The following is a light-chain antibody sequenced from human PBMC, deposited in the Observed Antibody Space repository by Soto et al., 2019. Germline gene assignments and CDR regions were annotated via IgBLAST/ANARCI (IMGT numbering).Light chain of an antibody. Sequence: IVMTQSPDSLAVSLGERATINCKSSQGLLYSSNDRNYLAWYQQKAGQPPKLLISWASTREPGVPDRFTGSGSRTDFALTISSLQAEDVAVYYCQQHYSAPWTFGQGTKVEI. V-gene: IGKV4-1*01. CDR2: WAS. CDR3: QQHYSAPWT. CDR1: QGLLYSSNDRNY. J-gene: IGKJ1*01.